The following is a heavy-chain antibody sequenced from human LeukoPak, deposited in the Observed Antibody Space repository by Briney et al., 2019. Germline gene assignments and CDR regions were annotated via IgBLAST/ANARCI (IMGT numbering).Heavy chain of an antibody. V-gene: IGHV3-23*01. D-gene: IGHD2-2*01. CDR2: ISSSGGSA. CDR3: AKVGDGHCSTTSCYGWFDP. Sequence: GSLRLSCAASGFTFSSDAMSWVRQAPGKGLEWVSAISSSGGSAYYAGPVKGRFTISRANSKNTLYMQMNSLRAEDTAVYYCAKVGDGHCSTTSCYGWFDPWGQGTLVTVSS. J-gene: IGHJ5*02. CDR1: GFTFSSDA.